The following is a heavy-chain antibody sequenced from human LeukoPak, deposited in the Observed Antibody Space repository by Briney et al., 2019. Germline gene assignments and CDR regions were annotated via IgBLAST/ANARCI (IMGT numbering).Heavy chain of an antibody. CDR2: IYYSGST. CDR3: ARAPGARGAIDY. J-gene: IGHJ4*02. Sequence: SETLSLTCTVSGGSISSYYWSWIRQPPGKGLEWIGYIYYSGSTNYNPSLKSRVTISVDTSKNQFSLKLSSVTAADTAVYYCARAPGARGAIDYWGQGTLVTVSS. CDR1: GGSISSYY. V-gene: IGHV4-59*01. D-gene: IGHD3-10*01.